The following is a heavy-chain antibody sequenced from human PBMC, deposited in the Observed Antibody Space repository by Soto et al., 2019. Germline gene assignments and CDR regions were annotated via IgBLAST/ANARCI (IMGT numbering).Heavy chain of an antibody. CDR1: GGSISSSSYY. CDR2: IYYSGST. V-gene: IGHV4-39*01. J-gene: IGHJ3*02. Sequence: QLQLQESGPGLVKPSETLSLTCTVSGGSISSSSYYWGWIRQPPGKGLEWIGSIYYSGSTYYNPSLKSPVTTSIDTSKNQFSLKLSSVTAADTAVYYCARHLYSNYRLGAFDIWGQGTMVTVSS. CDR3: ARHLYSNYRLGAFDI. D-gene: IGHD4-4*01.